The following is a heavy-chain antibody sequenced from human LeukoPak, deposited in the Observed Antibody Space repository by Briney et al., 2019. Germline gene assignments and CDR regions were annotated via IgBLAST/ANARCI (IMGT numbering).Heavy chain of an antibody. CDR2: ISSSGSTI. V-gene: IGHV3-48*03. CDR3: AREGGSYYYMDV. CDR1: GFTFSSYE. J-gene: IGHJ6*03. Sequence: GGCLRLSCAASGFTFSSYEMNWVRQAPGKGLEWVPYISSSGSTIYYADSVKGRFTISRDNAKNSLYLQMNSLRAENTAVYYCAREGGSYYYMDVWGKGTTVTISS. D-gene: IGHD1-26*01.